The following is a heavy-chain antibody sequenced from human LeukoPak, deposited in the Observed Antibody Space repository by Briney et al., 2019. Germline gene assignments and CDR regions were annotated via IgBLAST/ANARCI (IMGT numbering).Heavy chain of an antibody. CDR3: AKGYDFWSGYYCDY. CDR1: GFTFSSYG. V-gene: IGHV3-30*02. J-gene: IGHJ4*02. D-gene: IGHD3-3*01. CDR2: IRYDGSNK. Sequence: GGSLRLSCAASGFTFSSYGMHWVRQAPGKGLEWVAFIRYDGSNKYYADSVKGRFTISRDNSKNTLHLQMNSLRAEDTAVYYCAKGYDFWSGYYCDYWGQGTLVTVSS.